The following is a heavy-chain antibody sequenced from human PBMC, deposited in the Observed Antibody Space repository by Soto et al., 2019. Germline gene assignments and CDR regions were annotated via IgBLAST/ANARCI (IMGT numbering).Heavy chain of an antibody. D-gene: IGHD3-22*01. CDR3: ARGTHDYYYDSSGYYFPLDY. V-gene: IGHV1-69*13. CDR1: GGTFSSYA. Sequence: SVKVSCKASGGTFSSYAISWVRQAPGQGLEWMEGIIPIFGTANYAQKFQGRVTITADESTSTAYMELSSLRSEDTAVYYCARGTHDYYYDSSGYYFPLDYWGQGTLVTVSS. CDR2: IIPIFGTA. J-gene: IGHJ4*02.